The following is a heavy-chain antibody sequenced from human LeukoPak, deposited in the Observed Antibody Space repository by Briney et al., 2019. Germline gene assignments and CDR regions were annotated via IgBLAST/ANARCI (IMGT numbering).Heavy chain of an antibody. CDR1: GGSISSYY. Sequence: SETLSLTCTVSGGSISSYYWSRIRQPPGKGLEWIGYIYYSGSTNYNPSLKSRVTISVDTSKNQFSLKLSSVTAADTAVYYCARGSDIAAAGTNWFDPWGQGTLVTVSS. CDR2: IYYSGST. D-gene: IGHD6-13*01. CDR3: ARGSDIAAAGTNWFDP. J-gene: IGHJ5*02. V-gene: IGHV4-59*01.